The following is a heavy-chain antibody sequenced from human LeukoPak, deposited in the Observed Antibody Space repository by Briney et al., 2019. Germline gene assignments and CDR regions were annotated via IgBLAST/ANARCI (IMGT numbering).Heavy chain of an antibody. D-gene: IGHD6-6*01. CDR1: GASISSSNDY. J-gene: IGHJ4*02. V-gene: IGHV4-39*01. Sequence: SETLSLTCAVSGASISSSNDYWGWIRQPPGKGLEWIGTIYYSGSTYYNPSLKSRLTISVDTSKNQFSLRLTSVTAADTAVYYCARSYSGSSPFAYWGQGTLVTVSS. CDR3: ARSYSGSSPFAY. CDR2: IYYSGST.